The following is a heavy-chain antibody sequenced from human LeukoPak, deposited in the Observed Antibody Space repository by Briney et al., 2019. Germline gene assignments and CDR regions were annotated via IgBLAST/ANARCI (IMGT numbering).Heavy chain of an antibody. CDR1: GGSFSGYY. D-gene: IGHD3-3*01. V-gene: IGHV4-34*01. CDR2: INHSGST. CDR3: ARGGSITIFGVVIIRANNWFDP. Sequence: KPSETLSLTCAVYGGSFSGYYWSWIRQPPGKGLEWIGEINHSGSTNYNPSLKSRVTISVDTSKNHFSLKLSSVTAADTAVYYCARGGSITIFGVVIIRANNWFDPWGQGTLVTVSS. J-gene: IGHJ5*02.